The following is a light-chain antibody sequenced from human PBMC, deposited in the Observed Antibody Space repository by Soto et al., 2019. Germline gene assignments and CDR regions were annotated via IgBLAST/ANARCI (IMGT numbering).Light chain of an antibody. Sequence: DIVKTQSPDSLTVSLGERATITCKSSQSVLYSSYNKNYIAWYQQKTGQPPKLLIYWASSREPGVPDRFSGRGSGREFTVSINNLQAEDVAAYYCQQYYNLPNSFVQGTKLAMK. CDR1: QSVLYSSYNKNY. V-gene: IGKV4-1*01. CDR3: QQYYNLPNS. CDR2: WAS. J-gene: IGKJ2*01.